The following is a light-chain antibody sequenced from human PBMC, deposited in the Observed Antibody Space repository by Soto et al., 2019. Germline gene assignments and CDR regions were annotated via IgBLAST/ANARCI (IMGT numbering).Light chain of an antibody. V-gene: IGKV3-20*01. CDR2: GAS. Sequence: IVLYQSPGTLSLTPGERATLSCRASQSVTTQLAWYQQKPGQAPRLIIHGASSRATGVPDRITGSGSGTDFTLSISRLEPEDFAVYYCQQYGGSTRTFGQGTKVDIK. CDR1: QSVTTQ. CDR3: QQYGGSTRT. J-gene: IGKJ1*01.